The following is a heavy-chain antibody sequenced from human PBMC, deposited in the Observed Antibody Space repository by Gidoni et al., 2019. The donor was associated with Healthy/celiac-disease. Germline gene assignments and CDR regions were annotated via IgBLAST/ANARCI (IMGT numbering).Heavy chain of an antibody. J-gene: IGHJ6*02. V-gene: IGHV3-9*01. CDR1: GFTFDDYA. D-gene: IGHD2-2*01. CDR2: ISWNSGSI. CDR3: AKDHYAYYYGMDV. Sequence: EVQLVESGGGLVQPGRSLRLSCAASGFTFDDYAMHWVLQAPGKGLEWVSGISWNSGSIGYADSVKGRFTISRDNAKNSLYLQMNSLRAEDTALYYCAKDHYAYYYGMDVWGQGTTVTVSS.